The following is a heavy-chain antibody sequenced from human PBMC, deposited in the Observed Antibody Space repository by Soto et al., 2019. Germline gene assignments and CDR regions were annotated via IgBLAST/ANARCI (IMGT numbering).Heavy chain of an antibody. V-gene: IGHV3-23*01. D-gene: IGHD6-13*01. CDR1: GFTFSSYA. Sequence: GGSLRLSCAASGFTFSSYAMSWVRQATGKGLEWVSAISGSGGSTYYADSVKGRLTISRDNSKNTLYLQMNSLRAEDTAVYYCAKDRGNSRQQLTCFDYWGQGTLVTVSS. CDR2: ISGSGGST. CDR3: AKDRGNSRQQLTCFDY. J-gene: IGHJ4*02.